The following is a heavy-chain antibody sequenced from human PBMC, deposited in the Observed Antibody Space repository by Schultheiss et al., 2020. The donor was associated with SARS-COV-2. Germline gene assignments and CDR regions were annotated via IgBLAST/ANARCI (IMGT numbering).Heavy chain of an antibody. V-gene: IGHV3-23*01. CDR3: ARDQSDYSNCDY. D-gene: IGHD4-11*01. J-gene: IGHJ4*02. CDR1: GFTFSSYA. CDR2: ISGSGGST. Sequence: GGSLRLSCAASGFTFSSYAMSWVRQAPGKGLEWVSAISGSGGSTYYADSVKGRFTISRDNSKNTLYLQMNSLRAEDTAVYYCARDQSDYSNCDYWGQGTLVTVSS.